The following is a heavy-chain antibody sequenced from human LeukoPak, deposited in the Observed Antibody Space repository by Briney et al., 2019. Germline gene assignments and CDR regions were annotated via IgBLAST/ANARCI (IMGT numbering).Heavy chain of an antibody. V-gene: IGHV4-30-4*01. CDR1: GGSISSGDYY. D-gene: IGHD3-22*01. CDR2: IYYSGST. J-gene: IGHJ4*02. Sequence: PSQTLSLTCTVSGGSISSGDYYWRWIRQPPGKGLEWIGYIYYSGSTYYNPSLKSRVTISVDTSKNQFSLKLSSVTAADTAVYYCARDSSGYYPSDYWGQGTLVTVSS. CDR3: ARDSSGYYPSDY.